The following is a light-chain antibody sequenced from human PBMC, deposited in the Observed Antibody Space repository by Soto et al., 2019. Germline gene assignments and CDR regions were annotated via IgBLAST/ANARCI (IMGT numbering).Light chain of an antibody. CDR1: QTVGNNY. CDR3: HQYAFSPLT. J-gene: IGKJ2*01. V-gene: IGKV3-20*01. Sequence: EIVLTQYPGTLSLSPGERATHSCRASQTVGNNYLAWFQQKPGQTPRLVIYNAFSRATGIPDRFSGSGSGTDFTLTISRLEPEDFAVYYCHQYAFSPLTFGQGTKVDIK. CDR2: NAF.